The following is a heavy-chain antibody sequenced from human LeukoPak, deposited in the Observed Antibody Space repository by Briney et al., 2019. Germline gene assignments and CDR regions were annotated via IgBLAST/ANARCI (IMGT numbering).Heavy chain of an antibody. Sequence: SETLSLTCAVSGGSISRYFWSWIRQPPGKGLEWIGYIYYSGSTNYNPSLKSRVTISVDTSKNQFSLTLSSVTAADTAVYYCARQYCSSTNCYYFDYWGQGTLVTVSS. CDR2: IYYSGST. CDR1: GGSISRYF. D-gene: IGHD2-2*01. V-gene: IGHV4-59*01. CDR3: ARQYCSSTNCYYFDY. J-gene: IGHJ4*02.